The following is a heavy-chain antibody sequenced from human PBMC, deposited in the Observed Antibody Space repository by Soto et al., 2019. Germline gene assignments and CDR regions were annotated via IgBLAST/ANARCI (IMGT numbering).Heavy chain of an antibody. CDR3: AGQISWTPRDYYYYGMDV. J-gene: IGHJ6*02. CDR2: ISAYNGNA. D-gene: IGHD2-15*01. CDR1: GYTFTSYG. V-gene: IGHV1-18*01. Sequence: ASVKVSCKASGYTFTSYGISWVRQAPGQGLEWMGWISAYNGNANYAQKFQGRVTITTDESTSTAYMELSSLRSEDTAVYYCAGQISWTPRDYYYYGMDVWGQGTTVTVSS.